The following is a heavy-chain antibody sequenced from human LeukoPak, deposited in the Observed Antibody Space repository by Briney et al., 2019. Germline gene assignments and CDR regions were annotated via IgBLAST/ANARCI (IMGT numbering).Heavy chain of an antibody. Sequence: SETLSLTCTVSGGSISSYYWSWIRQPPGKGLEWIGYIYYSGSTNYNPSLKSRVTISVDTSKNQFSLTLSSVTAADTAVYYCARDTYAGVDYWGQGTLVTASS. V-gene: IGHV4-59*01. D-gene: IGHD3-10*01. CDR3: ARDTYAGVDY. CDR1: GGSISSYY. CDR2: IYYSGST. J-gene: IGHJ4*02.